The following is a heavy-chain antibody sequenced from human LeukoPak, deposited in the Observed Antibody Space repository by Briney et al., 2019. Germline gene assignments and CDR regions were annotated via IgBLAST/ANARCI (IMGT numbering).Heavy chain of an antibody. CDR3: ASETYYYDSSGRRDWFDP. CDR2: ISPNSGGT. CDR1: GYTFTGYY. D-gene: IGHD3-22*01. J-gene: IGHJ5*02. Sequence: ASVKVSCKASGYTFTGYYMHWVRQAPGQGLEWMGWISPNSGGTNYAQKLQGRVTMTRDTSISTAYMELSRLRSDGTAVYYCASETYYYDSSGRRDWFDPWGQGTLVTVSS. V-gene: IGHV1-2*02.